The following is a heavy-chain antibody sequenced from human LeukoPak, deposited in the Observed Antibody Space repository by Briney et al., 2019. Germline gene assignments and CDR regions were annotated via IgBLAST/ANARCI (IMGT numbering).Heavy chain of an antibody. CDR1: GFTFSSYG. V-gene: IGHV3-30*02. J-gene: IGHJ4*02. D-gene: IGHD5-18*01. CDR2: IRYDGSNK. Sequence: GGSLRLSCAASGFTFSSYGMHWVRQAQGKGLEWVAFIRYDGSNKYYADSVKGRFTISRDNSKNTLYLQMNSLRAEDTAVYYCAKGSDTAMVSLDYWGQGTLVTVSS. CDR3: AKGSDTAMVSLDY.